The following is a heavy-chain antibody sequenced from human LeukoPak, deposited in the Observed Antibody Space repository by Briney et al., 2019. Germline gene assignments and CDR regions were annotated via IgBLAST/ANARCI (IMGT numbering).Heavy chain of an antibody. CDR3: ARVEYGLGTSYFDP. CDR2: IHHSGIT. V-gene: IGHV4-30-2*01. D-gene: IGHD3-10*01. CDR1: GGSISSGGYS. J-gene: IGHJ5*02. Sequence: SETLSLTCAVSGGSISSGGYSWSWIRQPPGEGLEWIGYIHHSGITYYNPSLMSRVTMSVDRSKNQFSLKLSSVTAADTAVYYCARVEYGLGTSYFDPWGQGTLVTVSS.